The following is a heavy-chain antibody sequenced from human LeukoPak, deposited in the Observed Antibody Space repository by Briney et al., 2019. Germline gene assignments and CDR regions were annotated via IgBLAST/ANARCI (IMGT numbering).Heavy chain of an antibody. Sequence: PGGSLRLSCAGSGFTLSSNWMHWVRQGPGKGLVWVSRIYSDGSRTNYADSVKGRFTISRDNSKNTLYLQMNSLRAEDTAVYHCAKYRGSPNWGQGTLVTVPS. CDR3: AKYRGSPN. D-gene: IGHD2-15*01. J-gene: IGHJ4*02. CDR2: IYSDGSRT. CDR1: GFTLSSNW. V-gene: IGHV3-74*01.